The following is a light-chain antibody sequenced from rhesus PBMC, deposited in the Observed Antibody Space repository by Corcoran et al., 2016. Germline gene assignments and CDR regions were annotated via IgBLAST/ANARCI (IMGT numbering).Light chain of an antibody. CDR1: QGISRW. J-gene: IGKJ1*01. CDR2: KAS. CDR3: QPYSIRPPLT. V-gene: IGKV1-22*01. Sequence: DIQMTQSPSSLSASVGDTVTITCRASQGISRWLAWYQQKPGKAPKLLIYKASSLESGVPSRFSGSGSGTEFTLTISRLQSSVFPTYYCQPYSIRPPLTFGQGTKVEIK.